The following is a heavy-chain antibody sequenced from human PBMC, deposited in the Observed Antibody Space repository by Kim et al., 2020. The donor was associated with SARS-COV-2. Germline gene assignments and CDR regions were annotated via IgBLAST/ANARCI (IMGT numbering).Heavy chain of an antibody. J-gene: IGHJ5*02. D-gene: IGHD4-17*01. Sequence: ASVKGRITTSRDNAKNTLYLQMNSMEAEDTGVYFCARDREMTTVRGWLGPWGQGTLVTVSP. V-gene: IGHV3-74*01. CDR3: ARDREMTTVRGWLGP.